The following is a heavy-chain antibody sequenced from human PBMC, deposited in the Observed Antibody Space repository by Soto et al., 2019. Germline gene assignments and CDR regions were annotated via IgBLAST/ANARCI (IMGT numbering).Heavy chain of an antibody. J-gene: IGHJ5*02. V-gene: IGHV2-5*02. Sequence: ESGPTLVNPTQTLTLTCTFSGFSLSTGEVGVGWIRQPPGKALEWLAVIYWDDDKRYSPSLKTRLTITKDTSKSQVVLTMTNMDPVDTATYYCAHRRSDCSGGSCYRWFDPWGQGTLVTVSS. CDR2: IYWDDDK. CDR3: AHRRSDCSGGSCYRWFDP. D-gene: IGHD2-15*01. CDR1: GFSLSTGEVG.